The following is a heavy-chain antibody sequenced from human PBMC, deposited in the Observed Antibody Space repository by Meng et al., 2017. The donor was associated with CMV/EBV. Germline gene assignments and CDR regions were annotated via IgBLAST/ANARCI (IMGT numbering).Heavy chain of an antibody. V-gene: IGHV4-34*01. Sequence: GYYWSWIRQPPGKGLEWIGEINHSGSTNYSPSLKSRVTISVDTSKNQFSLKLSSVTAADTAVYYCARGGAGYSSSWYESYIVWFDPWGQGTLVTVSS. CDR3: ARGGAGYSSSWYESYIVWFDP. CDR2: INHSGST. CDR1: GYY. D-gene: IGHD6-13*01. J-gene: IGHJ5*02.